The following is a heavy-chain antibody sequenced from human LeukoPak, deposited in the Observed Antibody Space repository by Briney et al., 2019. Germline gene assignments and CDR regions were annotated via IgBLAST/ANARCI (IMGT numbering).Heavy chain of an antibody. D-gene: IGHD2-15*01. J-gene: IGHJ5*02. V-gene: IGHV1-2*02. CDR3: ARSSPYCSGGSCYFRTRWFDP. CDR2: INPNSGGT. Sequence: ASVKVSCKASGYTFTSYDINWVRQATGQGLEWMGWINPNSGGTNYAQKFQGRVTMTRDTSISTAYMELSRLRSDDTAVYYCARSSPYCSGGSCYFRTRWFDPWGQGTLVTVSS. CDR1: GYTFTSYD.